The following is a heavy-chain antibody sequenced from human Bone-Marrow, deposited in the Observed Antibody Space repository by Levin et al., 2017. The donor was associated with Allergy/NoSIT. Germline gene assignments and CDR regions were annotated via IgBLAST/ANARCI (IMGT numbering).Heavy chain of an antibody. Sequence: PGGSLRLSCAASGFTFSSYSMNWVRQAPGKGLEWVSSISSSSSYIYYADSVKGRFTISRDNAKNSLYLQMNSLRAEDTAVYYCARGPHTRPVVIASKVRGYMDVWGKGTTVTVSS. CDR2: ISSSSSYI. CDR3: ARGPHTRPVVIASKVRGYMDV. CDR1: GFTFSSYS. J-gene: IGHJ6*03. V-gene: IGHV3-21*01. D-gene: IGHD2-21*01.